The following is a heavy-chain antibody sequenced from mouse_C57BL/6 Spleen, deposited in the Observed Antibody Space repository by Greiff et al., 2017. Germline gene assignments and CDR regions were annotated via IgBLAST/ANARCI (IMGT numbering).Heavy chain of an antibody. CDR3: ARGTTDPGWFAY. CDR1: GYTFTSYW. D-gene: IGHD1-1*01. Sequence: QVQLQQPGAELVRPGTSVKLSCKASGYTFTSYWMHWVKQRPGQGLEWIGVIDPSDSYTNYNQKFKGKATLTVDTSSSTAYMQLSSLTSEDSAVXYCARGTTDPGWFAYWGQGILVTVSA. J-gene: IGHJ3*01. V-gene: IGHV1-59*01. CDR2: IDPSDSYT.